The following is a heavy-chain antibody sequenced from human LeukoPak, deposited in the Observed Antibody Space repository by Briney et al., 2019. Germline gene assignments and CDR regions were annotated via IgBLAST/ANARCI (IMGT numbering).Heavy chain of an antibody. Sequence: PGGSLRLSCAASGFTFSNSAMSWVRQAPGKGLEWVSTLSGSGITTYYADSVKGRFTISRDNSKNTLYLQMNSLRAEDTAVYYCAKGIYSSGWSYFDYWGQGTLVTVSS. CDR2: LSGSGITT. D-gene: IGHD6-19*01. CDR3: AKGIYSSGWSYFDY. J-gene: IGHJ4*02. CDR1: GFTFSNSA. V-gene: IGHV3-23*01.